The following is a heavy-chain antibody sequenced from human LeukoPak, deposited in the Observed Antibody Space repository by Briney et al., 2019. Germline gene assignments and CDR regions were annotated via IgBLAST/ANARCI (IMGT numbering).Heavy chain of an antibody. D-gene: IGHD5-24*01. Sequence: GGSPRLSCVASGFTFSTSWMTWVRQAPGMGLERVANIKADGSGKYYVDSVRGRFSISRDNAKNSLYLELNNLRAEDTGVYFCARDRGWQQFDYWGQGTLVTVSS. CDR2: IKADGSGK. V-gene: IGHV3-7*01. CDR1: GFTFSTSW. CDR3: ARDRGWQQFDY. J-gene: IGHJ4*01.